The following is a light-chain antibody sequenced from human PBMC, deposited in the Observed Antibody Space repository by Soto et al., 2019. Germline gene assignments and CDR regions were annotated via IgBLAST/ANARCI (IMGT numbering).Light chain of an antibody. J-gene: IGKJ2*01. V-gene: IGKV3-15*01. CDR3: QQYNNWPALYT. Sequence: EIVMTQSPATLSVSQGERATLSCRASQSVSSNFAWYQQKPGQAPRLLIYGASTRATGIPARFSGSGSGTEFTLTISSLQSEDFAVYYCQQYNNWPALYTFGQGTKLEIK. CDR1: QSVSSN. CDR2: GAS.